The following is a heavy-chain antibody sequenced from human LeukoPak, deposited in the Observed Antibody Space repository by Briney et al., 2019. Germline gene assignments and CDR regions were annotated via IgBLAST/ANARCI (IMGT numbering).Heavy chain of an antibody. V-gene: IGHV1-46*01. CDR2: INPSGGST. CDR3: WREGIAVAGTGDY. CDR1: GYTFTSYY. J-gene: IGHJ4*02. D-gene: IGHD6-19*01. Sequence: GASVKVSCKASGYTFTSYYMHSVRQAPGHGLEWMGIINPSGGSTSYAQKFQGRVTMTRDTSTSTVYMELSSLRSEDTAVYYCWREGIAVAGTGDYWGQGTLVTVSS.